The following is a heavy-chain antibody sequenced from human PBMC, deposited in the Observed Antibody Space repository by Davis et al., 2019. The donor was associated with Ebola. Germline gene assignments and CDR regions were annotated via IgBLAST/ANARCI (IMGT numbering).Heavy chain of an antibody. J-gene: IGHJ5*02. Sequence: GGSLRLSCKGSGYSFTSYWIGWVRQMPGKGLEWMGIIYPGDSDTRYSPSFQGQVTISADKSISTAYLQWSSLKASDTAMYYCARDHQANWFDPWGQGTLVTVSS. V-gene: IGHV5-51*01. D-gene: IGHD2-2*01. CDR2: IYPGDSDT. CDR3: ARDHQANWFDP. CDR1: GYSFTSYW.